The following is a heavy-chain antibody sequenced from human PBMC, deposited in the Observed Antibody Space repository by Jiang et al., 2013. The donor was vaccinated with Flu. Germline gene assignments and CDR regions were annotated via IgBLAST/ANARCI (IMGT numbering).Heavy chain of an antibody. V-gene: IGHV1-69*04. CDR2: IIPILGIA. D-gene: IGHD2-2*01. CDR3: AREGPVVPAASPTIDY. Sequence: EVKKPGSSVKVSCKASGGTFSSYAISWVRQAPGQGLEWMGRIIPILGIANYAQKFQGRVTITADKSTSTAYMELSSLRSEDTAVYYCAREGPVVPAASPTIDYWGQGTLVTVSS. J-gene: IGHJ4*02. CDR1: GGTFSSYA.